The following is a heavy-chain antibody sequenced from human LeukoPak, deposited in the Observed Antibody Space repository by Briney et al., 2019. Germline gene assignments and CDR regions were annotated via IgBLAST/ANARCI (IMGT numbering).Heavy chain of an antibody. J-gene: IGHJ4*02. CDR2: INPNSGGT. Sequence: ASVKVSCKASGYTFTGYYMHWVRQAPGQGLEWMGRINPNSGGTNYAQKFQGRVTMTRDTSISTAYMELSRLRSDDTAVYYCAVTRGYSGYDFRFNYWGQGTLVTVSS. CDR3: AVTRGYSGYDFRFNY. V-gene: IGHV1-2*06. D-gene: IGHD5-12*01. CDR1: GYTFTGYY.